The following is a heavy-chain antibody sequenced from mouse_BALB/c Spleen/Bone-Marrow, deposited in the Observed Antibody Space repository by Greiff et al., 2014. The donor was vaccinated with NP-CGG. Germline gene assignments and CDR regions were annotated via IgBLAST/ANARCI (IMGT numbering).Heavy chain of an antibody. CDR3: AAYYYGSSWGFAY. D-gene: IGHD1-1*01. Sequence: EVMLVESGAELVKPGDSVKLSCTASGFNIKDTYMHWVKQRPEQGLEWIGRIDPANGNTKYDPKFQGKATITADTSSNTAYLQLSSLTSEDTAVYYCAAYYYGSSWGFAYWGQGTLVTVSA. V-gene: IGHV14-3*02. CDR2: IDPANGNT. CDR1: GFNIKDTY. J-gene: IGHJ3*01.